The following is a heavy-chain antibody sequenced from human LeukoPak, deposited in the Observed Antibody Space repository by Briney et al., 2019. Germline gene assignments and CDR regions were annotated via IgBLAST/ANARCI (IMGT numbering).Heavy chain of an antibody. CDR2: IKSKTDGGTT. V-gene: IGHV3-15*01. D-gene: IGHD6-19*01. CDR3: TTYSSGWYLLFDY. Sequence: PGGSLRLSCAASEFSVSHNYMSWVRQAPGKGLEWVGRIKSKTDGGTTDYAAPVKGRFTISRDDSKNTLYLQMNSLKTEDTAVYYCTTYSSGWYLLFDYWGQGTLVTVSS. CDR1: EFSVSHNY. J-gene: IGHJ4*02.